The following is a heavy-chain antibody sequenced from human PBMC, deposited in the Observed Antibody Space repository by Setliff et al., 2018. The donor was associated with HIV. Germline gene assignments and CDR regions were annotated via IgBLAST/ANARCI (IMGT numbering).Heavy chain of an antibody. D-gene: IGHD3-10*01. Sequence: LSLTCTVSGGSISSYYWSWIRQPPGKGLEWIGYIYYSGSTNYNPSLKSRVTISVDTSKNQFSLKLSSVTAADTAVYYCARETNASGSLTAYWYFDLWGRGTLVTVSS. V-gene: IGHV4-59*12. CDR2: IYYSGST. J-gene: IGHJ2*01. CDR1: GGSISSYY. CDR3: ARETNASGSLTAYWYFDL.